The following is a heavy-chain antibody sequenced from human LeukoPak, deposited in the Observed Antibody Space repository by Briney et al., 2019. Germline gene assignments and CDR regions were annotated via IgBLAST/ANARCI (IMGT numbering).Heavy chain of an antibody. D-gene: IGHD6-13*01. CDR3: ARDSSSLDY. V-gene: IGHV3-48*04. J-gene: IGHJ4*02. Sequence: PGGSLRLSCAASGFTFSSYSMNWVRQAPGKGLEWVSYISSSSSTIYYADSVKGRFTISRDNAKNSLYLQMNSLRAEDTAVYYCARDSSSLDYWGQGTLVTVPS. CDR1: GFTFSSYS. CDR2: ISSSSSTI.